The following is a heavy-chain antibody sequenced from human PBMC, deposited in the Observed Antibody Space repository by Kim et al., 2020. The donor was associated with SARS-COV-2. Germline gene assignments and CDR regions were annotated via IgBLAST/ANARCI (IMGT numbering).Heavy chain of an antibody. CDR1: GYTFTSYG. J-gene: IGHJ5*02. D-gene: IGHD2-15*01. V-gene: IGHV1-18*01. CDR2: ISAYNGNT. CDR3: ARDQARHYSGGSCYFS. Sequence: ASVKVSCKASGYTFTSYGISWVRQAPGQGLEWMGWISAYNGNTNYAQKLQGRVTMTTDTSTSTAYMELRSLRSDDTAVYYCARDQARHYSGGSCYFSWGQGTLVTVSS.